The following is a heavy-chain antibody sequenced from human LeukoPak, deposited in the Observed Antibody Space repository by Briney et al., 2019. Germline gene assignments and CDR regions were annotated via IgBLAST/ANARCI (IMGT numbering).Heavy chain of an antibody. D-gene: IGHD3-22*01. J-gene: IGHJ4*02. CDR3: AREGLYDSSGYYFDY. CDR2: ISSNGGIT. CDR1: VFSLSSYA. V-gene: IGHV3-64*01. Sequence: GWSQRLSCGASVFSLSSYAMHWVRQAPGEGLEYVSAISSNGGITYYANSVKGRFDISRVNFKNTLDLQMCSMRAEDMAVYYCAREGLYDSSGYYFDYWGQGTLVTVSS.